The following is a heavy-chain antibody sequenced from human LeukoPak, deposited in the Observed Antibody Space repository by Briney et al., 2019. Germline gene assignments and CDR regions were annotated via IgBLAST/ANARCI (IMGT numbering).Heavy chain of an antibody. CDR3: ASIAVAGMNFGY. J-gene: IGHJ4*02. D-gene: IGHD6-19*01. CDR2: IHYTGST. Sequence: SETLSLTCSVSGGSINSYYWSWIRQPPGKGLECIGYIHYTGSTYYNPSLKSRVTISVDTSKNQFSLKLSSVTAADTAVYYCASIAVAGMNFGYWGQGTLVTVSS. V-gene: IGHV4-59*08. CDR1: GGSINSYY.